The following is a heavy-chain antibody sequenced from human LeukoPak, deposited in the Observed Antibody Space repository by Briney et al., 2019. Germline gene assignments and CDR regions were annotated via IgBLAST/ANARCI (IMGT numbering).Heavy chain of an antibody. V-gene: IGHV3-21*04. CDR2: ISSSSSYI. J-gene: IGHJ2*01. D-gene: IGHD6-19*01. CDR1: GFTFSSYS. Sequence: PGGSLRLSCAASGFTFSSYSMNWVRQAPGKGLEWVSSISSSSSYIYYADSVKGRFTISRDNSKNTLYLQMNSLRAEDTAVYYCASGRLAVAGKAFNLWGRGTLVTVSS. CDR3: ASGRLAVAGKAFNL.